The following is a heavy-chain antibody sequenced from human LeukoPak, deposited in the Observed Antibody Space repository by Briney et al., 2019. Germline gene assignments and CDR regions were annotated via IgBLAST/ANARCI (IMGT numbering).Heavy chain of an antibody. D-gene: IGHD6-19*01. J-gene: IGHJ4*02. Sequence: SQTLSLTCTVSGGSISSGGYYWSWIRQHPGKGLEWIGYIDYSGSTYYNPSLKSRVTISVDTSKIQFSLKLSSVTAADTAVYYCARGKSSGWYYFDYWGQGTLVTVSS. CDR1: GGSISSGGYY. CDR2: IDYSGST. CDR3: ARGKSSGWYYFDY. V-gene: IGHV4-31*03.